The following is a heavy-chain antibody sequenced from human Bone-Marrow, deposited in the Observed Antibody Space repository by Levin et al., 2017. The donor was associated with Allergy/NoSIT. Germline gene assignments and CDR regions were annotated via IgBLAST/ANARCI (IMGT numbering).Heavy chain of an antibody. CDR3: AREYYDVFTDHYNFFDN. Sequence: SGPTLVKPTQTLTLTCTFSGFSLSTSGVGVGWIRQPPGEALEWLALIYWDDNKHYSPSLRSRLTITKDISKNQVVLTMTNMDPVDTATYFCAREYYDVFTDHYNFFDNWGQGTLVTVSS. CDR1: GFSLSTSGVG. V-gene: IGHV2-5*02. D-gene: IGHD3-9*01. J-gene: IGHJ4*02. CDR2: IYWDDNK.